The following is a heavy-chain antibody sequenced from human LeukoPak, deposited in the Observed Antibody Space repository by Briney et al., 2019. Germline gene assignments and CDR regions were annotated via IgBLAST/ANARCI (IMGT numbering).Heavy chain of an antibody. Sequence: PGGSLRLSCTASGFTFSDYTMNWVRQAPGRGLEWVSSISSSSGYIYYTDSLKGRFTISRDNAKNSLFLQMNSLRAEDTAVYYCARPPGVVVLGSGFDYWGQGTLVTVSS. V-gene: IGHV3-21*01. D-gene: IGHD3-22*01. CDR2: ISSSSGYI. CDR1: GFTFSDYT. J-gene: IGHJ4*02. CDR3: ARPPGVVVLGSGFDY.